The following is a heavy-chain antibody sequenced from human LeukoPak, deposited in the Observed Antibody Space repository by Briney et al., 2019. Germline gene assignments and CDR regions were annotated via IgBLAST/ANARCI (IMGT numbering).Heavy chain of an antibody. CDR1: GGSFRGYS. V-gene: IGHV4-34*01. CDR2: INHSGST. J-gene: IGHJ4*02. CDR3: ASHKRQWLGGELDY. D-gene: IGHD6-19*01. Sequence: PSVTLSLTCAVYGGSFRGYSWTWIRQSPGKGLEWIGEINHSGSTNYNPSLKSRVTISVDSSKNQFSLKLSSVTAADTAVYYCASHKRQWLGGELDYWGQGTLVTVSS.